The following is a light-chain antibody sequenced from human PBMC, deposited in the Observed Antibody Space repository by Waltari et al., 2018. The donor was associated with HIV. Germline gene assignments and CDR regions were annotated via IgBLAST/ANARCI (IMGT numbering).Light chain of an antibody. V-gene: IGLV1-47*01. J-gene: IGLJ2*01. CDR2: RND. CDR3: VTWDDSLRGVV. CDR1: NSNLGSNY. Sequence: SVVTQPPSASGTPGQRVTISCSGNNSNLGSNYAIWYQHLPGTAPKLLIHRNDQRPSGVPDRFSGSTSGTSASLAISGLRSEDEADYYCVTWDDSLRGVVFGGGTKVAVL.